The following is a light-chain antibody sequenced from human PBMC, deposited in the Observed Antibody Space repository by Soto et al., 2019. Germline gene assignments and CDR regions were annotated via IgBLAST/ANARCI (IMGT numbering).Light chain of an antibody. Sequence: ETVLTQSPATLSLSTGERATLSCGASQSVSSYLAWYQQKPGQAPRLLLYAATNRATGIPARFSGSGSGTDFTLTISSLEPEDFAVYYCQQRSNSPWTFGQGTKVEFK. CDR2: AAT. V-gene: IGKV3-11*01. J-gene: IGKJ1*01. CDR1: QSVSSY. CDR3: QQRSNSPWT.